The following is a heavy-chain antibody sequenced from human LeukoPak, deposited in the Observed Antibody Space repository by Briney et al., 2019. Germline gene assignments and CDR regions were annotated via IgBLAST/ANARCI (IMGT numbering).Heavy chain of an antibody. Sequence: SVKVSCKASGGTFSSYAISWVRQAPGQGLEWMGGNIPIFGTANYAQKFKGRVTITTDESTSTAYMELSSLRSEDTAVYYCATRALGGIAPRSPNLCPDNSGQGTLVTAS. D-gene: IGHD6-6*01. V-gene: IGHV1-69*05. CDR3: ATRALGGIAPRSPNLCPDN. CDR2: NIPIFGTA. CDR1: GGTFSSYA. J-gene: IGHJ4*02.